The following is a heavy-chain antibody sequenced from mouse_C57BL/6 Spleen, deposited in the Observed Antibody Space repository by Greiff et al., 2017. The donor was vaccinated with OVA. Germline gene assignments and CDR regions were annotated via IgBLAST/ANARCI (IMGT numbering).Heavy chain of an antibody. CDR3: ARTGSNAMDY. CDR2: INPNNGGT. D-gene: IGHD4-1*01. V-gene: IGHV1-26*01. CDR1: GYTFTDYY. J-gene: IGHJ4*01. Sequence: VKISCKASGYTFTDYYMNWVKQSHGKSLEWIGDINPNNGGTSYNQKFKGKATLTVDKSSSTAYMEPRSLTSEDSAVYYCARTGSNAMDYWGQGTSVTVSS.